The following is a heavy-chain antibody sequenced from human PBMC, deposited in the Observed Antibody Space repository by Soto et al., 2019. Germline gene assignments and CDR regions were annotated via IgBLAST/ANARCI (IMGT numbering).Heavy chain of an antibody. D-gene: IGHD3-9*01. J-gene: IGHJ4*02. CDR1: GGSVSSGSYY. CDR3: ATGSVRAYDILTGPFDY. V-gene: IGHV4-61*01. Sequence: SETLSLTCTVSGGSVSSGSYYWSWIRQPPGKGLEWIGYIYYSGSTNYNPSLKSRVTISVDTSKNQFSLKLSSVTAADTAVYYCATGSVRAYDILTGPFDYWGQGTLVTVSS. CDR2: IYYSGST.